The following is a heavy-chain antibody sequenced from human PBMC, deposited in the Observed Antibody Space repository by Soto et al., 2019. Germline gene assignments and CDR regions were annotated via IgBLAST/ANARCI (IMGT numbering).Heavy chain of an antibody. V-gene: IGHV1-2*04. CDR1: GYTFTGYY. CDR3: ARGVYSNSYTNYYYGMDV. J-gene: IGHJ6*02. D-gene: IGHD4-4*01. CDR2: INPNSGGT. Sequence: GASVKVSCKASGYTFTGYYMQWVRQAPGQGLEWMGWINPNSGGTNYAQKFQGWVTMTRDTSISTAYMELSRLRSDDTAVYYCARGVYSNSYTNYYYGMDVWGQGTTVTVSS.